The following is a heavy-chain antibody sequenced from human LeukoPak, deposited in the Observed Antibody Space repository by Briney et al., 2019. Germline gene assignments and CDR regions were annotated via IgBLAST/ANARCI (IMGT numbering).Heavy chain of an antibody. D-gene: IGHD6-13*01. CDR3: AKDSIAAGPQYNWFDP. J-gene: IGHJ5*02. Sequence: GGSLRLSCAASGFTFSSYAMSWVRQAPGKGLEWVSAISGSGGSTYYADSVKGRFTISRDNSKNTLHLQMNSLRAEDTAVYYCAKDSIAAGPQYNWFDPWGQGTLVTVSS. CDR1: GFTFSSYA. CDR2: ISGSGGST. V-gene: IGHV3-23*01.